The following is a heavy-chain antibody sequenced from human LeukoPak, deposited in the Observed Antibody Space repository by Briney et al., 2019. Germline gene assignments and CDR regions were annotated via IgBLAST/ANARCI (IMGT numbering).Heavy chain of an antibody. D-gene: IGHD3-9*01. Sequence: SETLSLTCTVSGGSISSSSYYWGWIRQPPGKGLEWIGSIYYSGSTYYNPSLKSRVTISVDTSKNQFSLKLSSVTAADTAVYYCARGVRALTGYYFDYWGQGTLVTVSS. V-gene: IGHV4-39*01. J-gene: IGHJ4*02. CDR3: ARGVRALTGYYFDY. CDR1: GGSISSSSYY. CDR2: IYYSGST.